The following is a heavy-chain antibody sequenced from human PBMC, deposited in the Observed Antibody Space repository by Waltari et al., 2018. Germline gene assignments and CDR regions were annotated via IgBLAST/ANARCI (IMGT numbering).Heavy chain of an antibody. Sequence: EMQLVQSGGGLVQPGGSLRLSCKVSEFSVTANYLTWVRQAPGEGLEWVSVTNPDGSTDYADSVKCRFSISRHQSENTVYLEMNSVRPEDTGVYFCARELGLFVDPWGQGSQVIVSS. V-gene: IGHV3-53*04. CDR1: EFSVTANY. CDR2: TNPDGST. J-gene: IGHJ5*02. D-gene: IGHD3-16*01. CDR3: ARELGLFVDP.